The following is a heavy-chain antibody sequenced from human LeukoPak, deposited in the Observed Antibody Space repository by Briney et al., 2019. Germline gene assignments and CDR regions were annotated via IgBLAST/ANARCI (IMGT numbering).Heavy chain of an antibody. CDR1: GGSISSYY. D-gene: IGHD6-25*01. J-gene: IGHJ4*02. CDR3: ATLPLREQRDY. CDR2: IYYSGST. V-gene: IGHV4-59*08. Sequence: LETLSLTCTVSGGSISSYYWSWIRQPPGKGLEWIGYIYYSGSTNYNPSLKSRVTISVDTSKNQFSLKLSSVTAADTAVYYCATLPLREQRDYWGQGTLVTVSS.